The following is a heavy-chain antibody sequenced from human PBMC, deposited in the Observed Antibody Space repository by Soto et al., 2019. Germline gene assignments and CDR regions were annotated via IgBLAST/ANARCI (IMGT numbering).Heavy chain of an antibody. Sequence: GGSLRLSCAASGFTFSSYGMHWVRQAPGKGLEWVAVIWYDGSNKYYADSVKGRFTISRDNSKNTLYLQMNSLRAEDTAVYYCARVPTPYSNPQTYYYYYYYYMDVWGKGTTVTVSS. CDR2: IWYDGSNK. CDR3: ARVPTPYSNPQTYYYYYYYYMDV. V-gene: IGHV3-33*01. J-gene: IGHJ6*03. D-gene: IGHD4-4*01. CDR1: GFTFSSYG.